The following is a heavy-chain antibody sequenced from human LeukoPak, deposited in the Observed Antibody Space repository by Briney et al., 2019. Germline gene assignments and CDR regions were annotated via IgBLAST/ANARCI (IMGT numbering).Heavy chain of an antibody. CDR1: GFTFSSYA. V-gene: IGHV3-23*01. J-gene: IGHJ4*02. D-gene: IGHD5-24*01. CDR2: ISGSGGST. Sequence: EGSLRLSCAASGFTFSSYAMSWVRQAPGKGLEWVSAISGSGGSTYYAHSVKGRFTISRDNSKNTLYLQMNSLRAEDTAVYYCAKDVRRRDGYDWGQGTLVTVSS. CDR3: AKDVRRRDGYD.